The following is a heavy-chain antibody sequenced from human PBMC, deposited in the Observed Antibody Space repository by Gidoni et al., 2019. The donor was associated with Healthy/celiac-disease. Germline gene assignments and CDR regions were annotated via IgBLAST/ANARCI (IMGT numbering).Heavy chain of an antibody. D-gene: IGHD3-22*01. CDR3: ARASSGYHY. V-gene: IGHV4-59*01. J-gene: IGHJ4*02. Sequence: QVQLQESGPGLVKPSETLSLTCTVSGGSISSYYWSWIRQPPGKGLEWIGYIYYSGSTNYNPSLKSRVTISVDTSKNQFSLKLSSVTAADTAVYYCARASSGYHYWGQGTLVTVSS. CDR2: IYYSGST. CDR1: GGSISSYY.